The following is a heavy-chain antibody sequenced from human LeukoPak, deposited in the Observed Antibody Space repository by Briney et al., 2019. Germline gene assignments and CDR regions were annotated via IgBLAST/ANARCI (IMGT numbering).Heavy chain of an antibody. J-gene: IGHJ6*03. CDR2: INWNGSRT. Sequence: SGGSLRLSCAASGFTFDDYAMSWVRQAPGKGLEWVSSINWNGSRTGYADSVKGRFTTSRDNAKNSLYLQMNSLRAEDTALYYCARVVVGASQYYYYYYMDVWGKGTTVTVSS. D-gene: IGHD1-26*01. CDR1: GFTFDDYA. CDR3: ARVVVGASQYYYYYYMDV. V-gene: IGHV3-20*04.